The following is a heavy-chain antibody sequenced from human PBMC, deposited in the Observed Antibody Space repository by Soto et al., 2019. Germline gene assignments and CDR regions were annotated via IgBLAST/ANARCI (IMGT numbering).Heavy chain of an antibody. D-gene: IGHD1-7*01. Sequence: GASVKVSCKASGYTFSGYGITWVRQAPGQGLEWMGWVSGYSGNTHYAQKLQGRVTITADKSSTTAYMELSSLRSEDTTVYYCARERWNYERSYNWFDPWGQGTLVTVSS. CDR1: GYTFSGYG. CDR3: ARERWNYERSYNWFDP. CDR2: VSGYSGNT. V-gene: IGHV1-18*01. J-gene: IGHJ5*02.